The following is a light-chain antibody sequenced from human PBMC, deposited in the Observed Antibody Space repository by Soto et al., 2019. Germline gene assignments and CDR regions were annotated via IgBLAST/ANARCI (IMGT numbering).Light chain of an antibody. CDR3: QSYDSSLRGWV. Sequence: QSVLTQPPSVSGAPGQRVTISCTESSSNIGAGYDVHWYQQLPGTAPKLLIYGNSNRPSGVPDRFSGSKSGTSASLAITGLQAEDEADYYCQSYDSSLRGWVFGGGTQLTDL. CDR2: GNS. CDR1: SSNIGAGYD. J-gene: IGLJ3*02. V-gene: IGLV1-40*01.